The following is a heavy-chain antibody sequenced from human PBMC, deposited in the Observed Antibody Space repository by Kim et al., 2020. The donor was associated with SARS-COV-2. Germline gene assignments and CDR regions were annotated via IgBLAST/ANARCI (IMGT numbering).Heavy chain of an antibody. Sequence: SETLSLTCAVYGGSFSGYYWSWIRQPPGKGLEWIGEINHSGSTNYNPSLKSRVTISVDTSKNQFSLKLSSVTAADTAVYYCARGGRGYSYGLGPGEEEPHKYYFDYWGQGTLVTVSS. J-gene: IGHJ4*02. CDR2: INHSGST. CDR3: ARGGRGYSYGLGPGEEEPHKYYFDY. CDR1: GGSFSGYY. V-gene: IGHV4-34*01. D-gene: IGHD5-18*01.